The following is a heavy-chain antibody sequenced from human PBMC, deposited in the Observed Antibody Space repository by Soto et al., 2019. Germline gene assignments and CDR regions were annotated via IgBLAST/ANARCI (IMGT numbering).Heavy chain of an antibody. CDR2: INHSGST. D-gene: IGHD6-19*01. J-gene: IGHJ2*01. Sequence: QVQLQQWGAGLLKPSETLSLTCAVYGGSFSGYYWSWIRQPPGKGLEWIGEINHSGSTNYNPSLKSRATISVDTSKNQFSLKLSSVTAADTAVYYCARGAVAGTYWYFDLWGRGTLVTVSS. CDR3: ARGAVAGTYWYFDL. V-gene: IGHV4-34*01. CDR1: GGSFSGYY.